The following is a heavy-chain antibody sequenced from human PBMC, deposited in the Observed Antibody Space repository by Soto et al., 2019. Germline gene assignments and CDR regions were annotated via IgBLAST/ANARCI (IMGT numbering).Heavy chain of an antibody. CDR2: IQQDGSEK. CDR3: AIAGLNYFALFFQAEDGIRDL. Sequence: TWVRQAPVTGLEWVANIQQDGSEKNYVASVKGRFSISRDNAKNALYLQMNSLRAEDTAVYYCAIAGLNYFALFFQAEDGIRDL. J-gene: IGHJ2*01. V-gene: IGHV3-7*01. D-gene: IGHD3-10*01.